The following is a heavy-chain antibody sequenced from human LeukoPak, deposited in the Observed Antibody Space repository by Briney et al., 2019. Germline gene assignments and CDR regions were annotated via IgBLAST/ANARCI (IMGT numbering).Heavy chain of an antibody. CDR2: IYYSGST. CDR3: ARAPAIVEMATSYDY. Sequence: SETLSLTCTVSGGSISSYYWSLIRQPPGKGLEWIGYIYYSGSTNYNPSLKSRVTISVDTSKNQFSLKLSSVTAADTAVYYCARAPAIVEMATSYDYWGQGTLVTVSS. V-gene: IGHV4-59*01. CDR1: GGSISSYY. J-gene: IGHJ4*02. D-gene: IGHD5-24*01.